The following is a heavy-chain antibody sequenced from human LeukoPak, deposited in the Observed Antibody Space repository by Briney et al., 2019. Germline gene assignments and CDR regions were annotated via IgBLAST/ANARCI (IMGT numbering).Heavy chain of an antibody. CDR3: ARDRLDIVTTIIFDY. CDR2: ISAYDGNT. J-gene: IGHJ4*02. V-gene: IGHV1-18*01. D-gene: IGHD5-12*01. Sequence: ASVTVSFTASGYTFTIYGIGWVRQAPGQGLEWMGWISAYDGNTDYAQNLQGRVTITTDTSTSTAYMELRSLRADDTAVYYCARDRLDIVTTIIFDYWGQGTLVTVSS. CDR1: GYTFTIYG.